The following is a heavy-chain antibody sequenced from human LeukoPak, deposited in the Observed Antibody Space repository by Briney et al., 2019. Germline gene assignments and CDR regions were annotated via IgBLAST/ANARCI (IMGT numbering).Heavy chain of an antibody. J-gene: IGHJ4*02. CDR3: ARGHTAVTRHFDF. D-gene: IGHD4-17*01. V-gene: IGHV3-66*01. CDR1: GFTVSSNY. Sequence: GGSLRLSCAASGFTVSSNYMSWVRQAPGKGLEWVSVIYSGGSTYYADSVKDRFTISRDNAKNSLYLQMNSLRAEDTAVYYCARGHTAVTRHFDFWGQGTLVTVSS. CDR2: IYSGGST.